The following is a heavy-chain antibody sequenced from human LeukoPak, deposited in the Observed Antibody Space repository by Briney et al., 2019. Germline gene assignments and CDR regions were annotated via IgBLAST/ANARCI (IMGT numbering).Heavy chain of an antibody. CDR1: GFTFDDYG. CDR3: AREFYDSSGYYYYYYYMDV. CDR2: INWNGGST. Sequence: GGSLRLSCAASGFTFDDYGMGWVRQAPGKGLEWVSGINWNGGSTGYADSVKGRFTISRDNAKNSLYLQMNSLRAEDTALYYCAREFYDSSGYYYYYYYMDVWGKGTTVTVSS. V-gene: IGHV3-20*04. D-gene: IGHD3-22*01. J-gene: IGHJ6*03.